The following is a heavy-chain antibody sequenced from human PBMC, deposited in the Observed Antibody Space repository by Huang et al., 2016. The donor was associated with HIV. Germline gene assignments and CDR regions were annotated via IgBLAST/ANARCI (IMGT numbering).Heavy chain of an antibody. Sequence: QVQLVQSGPEVKSPGASVKVTCKAFGYTFTNFAVLWVRQAPGQRPEWLGWINAGTGDTNYSQKFQGRGTISRDTSTSTAYLELSSLSSEDTAIYFCARGWLQLWYLADWGQGSLVTVSS. D-gene: IGHD5-12*01. V-gene: IGHV1-3*01. CDR2: INAGTGDT. J-gene: IGHJ4*02. CDR3: ARGWLQLWYLAD. CDR1: GYTFTNFA.